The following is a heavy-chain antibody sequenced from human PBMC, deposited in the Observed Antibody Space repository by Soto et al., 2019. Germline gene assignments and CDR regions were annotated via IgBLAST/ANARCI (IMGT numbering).Heavy chain of an antibody. CDR3: ARHLSHLKSGWLDP. V-gene: IGHV3-30-3*01. CDR2: ISGDGSNE. CDR1: GFTFINYA. D-gene: IGHD3-3*02. Sequence: GGSLRLSCAVSGFTFINYAIHWVRQAPGKGLEWVALISGDGSNEYYADSVKGRFTISRDNCRNTLYLHMNSLRADDTALYYCARHLSHLKSGWLDPWGQGTLVTVSS. J-gene: IGHJ5*02.